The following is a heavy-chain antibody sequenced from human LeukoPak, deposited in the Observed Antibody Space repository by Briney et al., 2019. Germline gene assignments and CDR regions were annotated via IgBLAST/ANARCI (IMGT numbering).Heavy chain of an antibody. CDR3: ARGPLQTYYYGSGRQAQKYYFDY. CDR1: GGSFSGYY. J-gene: IGHJ4*02. V-gene: IGHV4-34*01. D-gene: IGHD3-10*01. CDR2: INHSGST. Sequence: PSETLSLTCAVYGGSFSGYYWGWIRQPPGKGLEWIGEINHSGSTNYNPSLKSRVTISVDTSKNQFSLKLSSVTAADTAVYYCARGPLQTYYYGSGRQAQKYYFDYWGQGTLVTVSS.